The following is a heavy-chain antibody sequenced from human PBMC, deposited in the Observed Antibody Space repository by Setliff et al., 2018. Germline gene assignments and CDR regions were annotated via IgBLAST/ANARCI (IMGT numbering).Heavy chain of an antibody. D-gene: IGHD3-3*01. Sequence: ASVKVSCKASGYTFTNYDISWVRQAPGQGLEWMGWISVYNGNTNYAQKFQGRVTLTTDTSTSTVYMEVSSLRSEDTAVYFCARDRFYNSWSGTSITAPHDAFDIWGQGTMVTVSS. CDR1: GYTFTNYD. J-gene: IGHJ3*02. CDR3: ARDRFYNSWSGTSITAPHDAFDI. CDR2: ISVYNGNT. V-gene: IGHV1-18*01.